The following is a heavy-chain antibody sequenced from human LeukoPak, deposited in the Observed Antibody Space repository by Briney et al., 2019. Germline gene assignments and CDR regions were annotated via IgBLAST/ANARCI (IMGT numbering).Heavy chain of an antibody. V-gene: IGHV3-23*01. CDR1: GFTFSSYG. CDR2: ISGSGGST. D-gene: IGHD5-12*01. Sequence: GGSLRLSCAASGFTFSSYGMSWVRQAPGKGLEWVSAISGSGGSTYYADSVKGRFTISRDNSKNTLYLQMNSLRAEDTAVYYCARRGYSGYDLDYWGEGTLVTVSS. CDR3: ARRGYSGYDLDY. J-gene: IGHJ4*02.